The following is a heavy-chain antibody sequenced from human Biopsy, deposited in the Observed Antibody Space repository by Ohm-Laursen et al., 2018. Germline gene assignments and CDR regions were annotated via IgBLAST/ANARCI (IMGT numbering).Heavy chain of an antibody. CDR1: GGSISNYY. V-gene: IGHV4-4*07. D-gene: IGHD6-13*01. CDR3: AREPRIAAVAYFDP. CDR2: IYSSGST. J-gene: IGHJ5*02. Sequence: GTLSLTCTVSGGSISNYYWSWIRQPAGKGLEWIGRIYSSGSTNYNPPLKSRVTMSVDTSKNQFSLILSSMPAADTAVYYRAREPRIAAVAYFDPWGQGTLVTVSS.